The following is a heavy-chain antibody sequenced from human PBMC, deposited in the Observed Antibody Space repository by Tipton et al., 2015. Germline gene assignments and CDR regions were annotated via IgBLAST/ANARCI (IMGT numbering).Heavy chain of an antibody. Sequence: SLRLSCVASGFTFSEYSMSWVRQAPGKGLEWVANIRQDGSEKYYVDSVKGRFTISRDNAKNSLYLQLNRLSLDDTAVYYCARTEAASRYFSHYYGMDVWGQGTTVTVSS. D-gene: IGHD6-6*01. V-gene: IGHV3-7*05. CDR3: ARTEAASRYFSHYYGMDV. CDR1: GFTFSEYS. CDR2: IRQDGSEK. J-gene: IGHJ6*02.